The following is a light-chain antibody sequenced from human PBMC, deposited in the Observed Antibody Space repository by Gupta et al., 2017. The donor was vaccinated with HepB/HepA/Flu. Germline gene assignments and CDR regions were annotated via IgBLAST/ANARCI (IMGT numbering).Light chain of an antibody. V-gene: IGLV4-69*01. CDR3: QTWGTDIVV. Sequence: QLVVTQSPSASASLGASVKLTCTLSSGHSSYAIAWHQQQPEKGPRYLMRLNSDGSHTKGDGIPDRFSGSSSGAERYLTISGHHSEDEADYYCQTWGTDIVVFGGGTKLTVL. CDR2: LNSDGSH. J-gene: IGLJ2*01. CDR1: SGHSSYA.